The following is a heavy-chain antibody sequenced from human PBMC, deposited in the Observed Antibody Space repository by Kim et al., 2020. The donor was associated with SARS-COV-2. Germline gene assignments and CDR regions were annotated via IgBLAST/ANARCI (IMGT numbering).Heavy chain of an antibody. D-gene: IGHD6-19*01. CDR3: ARDSSQWLVYFDY. J-gene: IGHJ4*02. V-gene: IGHV4-34*01. Sequence: NDSPSLKSRVTISVDTSKNQFSRKLSYVTAADTAVYYCARDSSQWLVYFDYWGQGTLVTVSS.